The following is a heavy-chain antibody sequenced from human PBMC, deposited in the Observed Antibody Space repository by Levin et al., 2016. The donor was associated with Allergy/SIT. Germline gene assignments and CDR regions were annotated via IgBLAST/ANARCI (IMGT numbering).Heavy chain of an antibody. CDR2: IDPSDSYT. CDR3: ASLYYYDSSGYPDDAFDI. Sequence: GESLKISCKGSGYSFTSYWISWVRQMPGKGLEWMGRIDPSDSYTNYSPSFQGHVTISADKSISTAYLQWSSLKASDTAMYYCASLYYYDSSGYPDDAFDIWGQGTMVTVSS. CDR1: GYSFTSYW. J-gene: IGHJ3*02. D-gene: IGHD3-22*01. V-gene: IGHV5-10-1*01.